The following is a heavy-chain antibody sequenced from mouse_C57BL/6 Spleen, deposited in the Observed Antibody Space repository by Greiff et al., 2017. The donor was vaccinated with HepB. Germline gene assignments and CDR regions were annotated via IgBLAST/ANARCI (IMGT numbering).Heavy chain of an antibody. D-gene: IGHD1-1*01. Sequence: QVQLKESGPGLVAPSQSLSITCTVSGFSFTSYGIHWVRQPPGKGLEWLVVIWSDGSTTYNSALKSRLSISKDNSKSQVFLKMNSLQTDDTAMYYCARDYGSSYGFAYWGQGTLVTVSA. CDR3: ARDYGSSYGFAY. J-gene: IGHJ3*01. CDR2: IWSDGST. V-gene: IGHV2-6*03. CDR1: GFSFTSYG.